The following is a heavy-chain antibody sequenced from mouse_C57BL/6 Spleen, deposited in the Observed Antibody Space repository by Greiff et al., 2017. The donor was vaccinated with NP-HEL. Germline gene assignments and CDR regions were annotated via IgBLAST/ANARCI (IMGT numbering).Heavy chain of an antibody. V-gene: IGHV1-9*01. CDR1: GYTFTGYW. D-gene: IGHD1-1*01. Sequence: QVQLQQSGAELMKPGASVKLSCKATGYTFTGYWIEWVKQRPGHGLEWIGEILPGSGSTNYNEKFKGKATFTADTSSNTAYMQLSSLTTEDSAIYYCARERASYYGSSSFAYWGQGTLVTVSA. CDR2: ILPGSGST. CDR3: ARERASYYGSSSFAY. J-gene: IGHJ3*01.